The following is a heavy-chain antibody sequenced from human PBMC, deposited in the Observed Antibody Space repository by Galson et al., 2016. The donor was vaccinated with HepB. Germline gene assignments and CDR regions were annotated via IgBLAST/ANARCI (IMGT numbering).Heavy chain of an antibody. Sequence: SLRLSCAASGFSLSAYYMTWIRRTPGKGLEWVSYISYSGSDMNYIDSVKGRFTISRDNAKNSLYLQMNSLRAEDTGIYYCARDPDTTGPLDIWGQGTVVNVSS. J-gene: IGHJ3*02. CDR3: ARDPDTTGPLDI. CDR2: ISYSGSDM. V-gene: IGHV3-11*05. D-gene: IGHD1-1*01. CDR1: GFSLSAYY.